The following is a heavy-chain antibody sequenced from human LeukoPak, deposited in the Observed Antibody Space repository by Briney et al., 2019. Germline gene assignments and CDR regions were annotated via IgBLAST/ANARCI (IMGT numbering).Heavy chain of an antibody. CDR2: MTTNSGNT. CDR3: ARTLGYYDSSGYGNWFDP. CDR1: GYTSTSYA. Sequence: ASLKVSCKASGYTSTSYATDGVRDTTGQGLGWMGWMTTNSGNTGYAQKFQSRVTMTRNTSMSTAYMELSSLRSEDTAVYYCARTLGYYDSSGYGNWFDPWGQGTMVTVSS. V-gene: IGHV1-8*01. D-gene: IGHD3-22*01. J-gene: IGHJ5*02.